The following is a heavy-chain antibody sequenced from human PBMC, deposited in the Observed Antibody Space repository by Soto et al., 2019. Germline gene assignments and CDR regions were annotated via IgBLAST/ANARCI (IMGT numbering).Heavy chain of an antibody. J-gene: IGHJ4*02. CDR3: AKERVYFDY. V-gene: IGHV3-48*01. Sequence: GGSLRLSCAASGFTFNSYSMNWVRQAPGKGLEWVSYISSGTSIIYYADSVKGRFTISRDNAKNSLYLQMNSLRAEDTAVYYCAKERVYFDYWGQGTLVTVSS. CDR1: GFTFNSYS. CDR2: ISSGTSII.